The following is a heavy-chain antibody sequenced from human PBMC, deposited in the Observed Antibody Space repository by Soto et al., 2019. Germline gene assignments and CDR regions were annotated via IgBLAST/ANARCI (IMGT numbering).Heavy chain of an antibody. CDR3: ARGRSSSARYMDV. V-gene: IGHV4-34*01. CDR1: GGSFGGSY. J-gene: IGHJ6*03. Sequence: QLQLQQWGAGLLKLSGTLSLPCAVYGGSFGGSYWGWFRKPPGRGLEWIGEINHSGSTNYNPSLKSRVTISVDTSKNQFSLKLSSVTAADTAVYYCARGRSSSARYMDVWGKGTTVTVSS. CDR2: INHSGST. D-gene: IGHD6-13*01.